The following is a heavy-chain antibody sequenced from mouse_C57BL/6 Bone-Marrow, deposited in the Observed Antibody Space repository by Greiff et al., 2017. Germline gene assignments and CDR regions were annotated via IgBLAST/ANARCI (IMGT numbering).Heavy chain of an antibody. CDR2: IYPGSGST. Sequence: QVQLQQPGAELVKPGASVKMSCKASGYTFTSYWITWVKQRPGQGLEWIGDIYPGSGSTNYNEKFKSKATLTVDTSSSTVYMQLSRLTSEDSAVYYCARGGDIYYDYDVPRAMDYWGQGTSVTVSS. CDR3: ARGGDIYYDYDVPRAMDY. D-gene: IGHD2-4*01. CDR1: GYTFTSYW. V-gene: IGHV1-55*01. J-gene: IGHJ4*01.